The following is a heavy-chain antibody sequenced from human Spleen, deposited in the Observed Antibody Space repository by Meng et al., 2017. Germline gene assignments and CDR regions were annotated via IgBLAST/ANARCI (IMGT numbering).Heavy chain of an antibody. D-gene: IGHD1-26*01. CDR1: GFTFSDYY. V-gene: IGHV3-11*04. Sequence: GESLKISCAASGFTFSDYYMSWIRQTPEKGLEWVSYISRSGSTIYYSDSVRARFTISRDNAKNSLYLQMNSLRAEDTAVYYCARDSDSGSYFEAMYYFDYWGQGTLVTVSS. CDR2: ISRSGSTI. J-gene: IGHJ4*02. CDR3: ARDSDSGSYFEAMYYFDY.